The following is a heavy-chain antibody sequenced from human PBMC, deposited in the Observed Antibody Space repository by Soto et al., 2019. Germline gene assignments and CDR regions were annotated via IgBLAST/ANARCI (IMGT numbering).Heavy chain of an antibody. D-gene: IGHD2-21*01. CDR3: ARDGEDCLFSSCFDH. CDR1: GFTFSSYS. Sequence: GGSLRLSCAASGFTFSSYSMIWVRQAPGKGLEWISDISGSGGITHYADSVRGRLTISRDNAKNSLYLQMNNLRADDTAVYYCARDGEDCLFSSCFDHWGQGALVPVSS. J-gene: IGHJ4*02. V-gene: IGHV3-23*01. CDR2: ISGSGGIT.